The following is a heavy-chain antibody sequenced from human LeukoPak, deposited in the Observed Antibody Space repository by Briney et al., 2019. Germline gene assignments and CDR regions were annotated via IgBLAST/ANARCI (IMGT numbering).Heavy chain of an antibody. CDR3: ARFAVTTAGDY. CDR2: ITGDGSGA. CDR1: GFTFSSYW. D-gene: IGHD1-1*01. J-gene: IGHJ4*02. V-gene: IGHV3-74*01. Sequence: GGSLRLSCAASGFTFSSYWMHWVRQAPGKGLVWVSRITGDGSGANYADSAKGRFTISRDNAKNTLYLQMNSLRAEDTAVYYCARFAVTTAGDYWGQGTLVTVSS.